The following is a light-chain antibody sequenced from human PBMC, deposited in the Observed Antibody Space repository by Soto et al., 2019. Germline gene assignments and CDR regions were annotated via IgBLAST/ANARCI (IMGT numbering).Light chain of an antibody. CDR1: QGISNY. CDR3: QKYDSAPWT. CDR2: AAS. Sequence: DIQMTQSPSSLSASVRDGVTITCRASQGISNYLAWYQQKPGKVPKLLIYAASTLQSGGPSRFSGSGSGTDFTLTISSLQPEDVATYYWQKYDSAPWTFGQGTEVEIK. J-gene: IGKJ1*01. V-gene: IGKV1-27*01.